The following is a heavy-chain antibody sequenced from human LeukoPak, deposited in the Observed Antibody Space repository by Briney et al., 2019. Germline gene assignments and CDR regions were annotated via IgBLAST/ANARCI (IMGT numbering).Heavy chain of an antibody. V-gene: IGHV1-3*02. CDR2: SNADNGDI. CDR3: VRGSHGSSWTFDY. J-gene: IGHJ4*02. Sequence: ASVKVSCKASGYTFANYAIHWVRQAPGQRPEWMGWSNADNGDIKYSQEFQGRVTITRDTSATTAYMELSSLRSEDMAVYCCVRGSHGSSWTFDYWGQGTLVIVSS. D-gene: IGHD6-13*01. CDR1: GYTFANYA.